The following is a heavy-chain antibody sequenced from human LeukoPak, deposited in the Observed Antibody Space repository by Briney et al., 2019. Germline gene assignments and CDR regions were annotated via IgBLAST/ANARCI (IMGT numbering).Heavy chain of an antibody. CDR3: ARGIYGVYYFDY. J-gene: IGHJ4*02. CDR1: GGSLSGYY. V-gene: IGHV4-34*01. CDR2: INHSGAT. D-gene: IGHD4-17*01. Sequence: SETLSLTCAVYGGSLSGYYWSWIRQPPGKGLEWIGEINHSGATNYNPSLKSRVTIAVDTSKNQFSLRLSSVTAADTAMYYCARGIYGVYYFDYWGQGALVAVSS.